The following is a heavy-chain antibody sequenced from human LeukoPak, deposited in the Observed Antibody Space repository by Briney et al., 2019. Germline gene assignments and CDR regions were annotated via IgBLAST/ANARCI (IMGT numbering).Heavy chain of an antibody. D-gene: IGHD5-24*01. V-gene: IGHV4-59*01. J-gene: IGHJ2*01. CDR3: ASLSTIGWYFDL. CDR1: GGSISSYY. CDR2: IYYSGST. Sequence: SSETLSLTCTVSGGSISSYYWSWIRQPPGKGLEWIGYIYYSGSTNYNPSLKSRVTISVDTSKNQFSLKLSSVTAADTAVYYCASLSTIGWYFDLWGRGTLVTVSS.